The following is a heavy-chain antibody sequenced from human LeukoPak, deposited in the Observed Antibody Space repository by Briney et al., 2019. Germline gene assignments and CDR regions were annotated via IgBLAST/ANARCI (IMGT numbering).Heavy chain of an antibody. CDR2: ISASGGST. D-gene: IGHD3-16*01. CDR3: AKGDYDYVWGSSGY. V-gene: IGHV3-23*01. Sequence: GGSLRLSCAASGFTFSNAWMTWVRQAPGKGLEWVSGISASGGSTYYADSVKGRFTISRDNSKKTVYLQMNSLRAEDTAVYYCAKGDYDYVWGSSGYWGQGTLVTVSS. CDR1: GFTFSNAW. J-gene: IGHJ4*02.